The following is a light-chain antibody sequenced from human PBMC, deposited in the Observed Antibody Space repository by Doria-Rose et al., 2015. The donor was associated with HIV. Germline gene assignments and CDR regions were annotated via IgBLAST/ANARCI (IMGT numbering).Light chain of an antibody. CDR2: QDN. V-gene: IGLV3-1*01. J-gene: IGLJ2*01. Sequence: SYELTQPPSVSVSPGQTASITCSGDKLGDKYACWYQQKPGQSPVLVIYQDNKRPSGIPERFSGSNSGNTATLTISGTQAVDEADYYCQAWDGSTVVFGGGTKLPGL. CDR1: KLGDKY. CDR3: QAWDGSTVV.